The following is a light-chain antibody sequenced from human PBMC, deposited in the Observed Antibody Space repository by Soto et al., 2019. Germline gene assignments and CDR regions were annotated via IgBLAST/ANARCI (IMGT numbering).Light chain of an antibody. V-gene: IGLV1-51*02. J-gene: IGLJ1*01. CDR2: QNN. CDR1: SSYIGNNF. Sequence: QSALSQPPPVSAPPGQKVTISCSGGSSYIGNNFVSWYQQLPGTAPKHLIYQNNKRPSGIPDRFSGSKSGTSATLAITGLQTGDEADYYCGTWDSSLSAGVFGTGTKVTVL. CDR3: GTWDSSLSAGV.